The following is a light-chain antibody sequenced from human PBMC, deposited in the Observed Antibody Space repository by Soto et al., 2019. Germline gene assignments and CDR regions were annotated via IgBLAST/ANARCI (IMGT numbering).Light chain of an antibody. Sequence: QSALTQPASVSGSPGQSITISCTGTSSDVGGSKYVSWYQQHPGQAPKLMIYDVSNRPSGISARFSGSKSGYTASLTISGLQTEDEADYYCSSYGGSSSALSVFGTGTKLTV. CDR3: SSYGGSSSALSV. J-gene: IGLJ1*01. CDR2: DVS. V-gene: IGLV2-14*03. CDR1: SSDVGGSKY.